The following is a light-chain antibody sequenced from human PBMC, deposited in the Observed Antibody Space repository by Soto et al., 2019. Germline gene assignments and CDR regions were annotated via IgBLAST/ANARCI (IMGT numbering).Light chain of an antibody. CDR3: CSYAARSTYV. Sequence: QSVLTQPASVSGSPGQSITISCTGTSSVVGSYNLVSWYQQHPGKAPKLMIYEVSKRPSGVSNRFSGSKSGNTASLTISGLQADYEADYYCCSYAARSTYVFGTGTVVTVL. V-gene: IGLV2-23*02. CDR2: EVS. J-gene: IGLJ1*01. CDR1: SSVVGSYNL.